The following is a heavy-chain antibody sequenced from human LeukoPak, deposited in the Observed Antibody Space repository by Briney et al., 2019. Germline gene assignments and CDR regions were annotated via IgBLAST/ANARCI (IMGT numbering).Heavy chain of an antibody. CDR1: GYTFTSYY. CDR2: INPSGGST. Sequence: ASVKVSCKASGYTFTSYYMHWVRPAPGQGLAWMGIINPSGGSTSYAQKFQGRVTMTRDTSTSAVYMELSSLRSEDTAVYYCARDSGIVVGASHFDYWGQGTLVTVSS. D-gene: IGHD2-15*01. CDR3: ARDSGIVVGASHFDY. J-gene: IGHJ4*02. V-gene: IGHV1-46*01.